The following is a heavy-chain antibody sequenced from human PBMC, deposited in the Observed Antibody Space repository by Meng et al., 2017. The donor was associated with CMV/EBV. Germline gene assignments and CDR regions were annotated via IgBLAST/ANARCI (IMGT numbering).Heavy chain of an antibody. V-gene: IGHV3-30*02. Sequence: WASLSLSCAVSGFTFSSYGMHWVRQAPGKGLERVAFVRYDGSNKYYADSVKGRFTISRDNSKNTLYLQMNSLRAEDTAVYYCAKDRGYYDSSGYNPMGDYYGMDVWGQGTTVTVSS. D-gene: IGHD3-22*01. CDR2: VRYDGSNK. CDR3: AKDRGYYDSSGYNPMGDYYGMDV. J-gene: IGHJ6*02. CDR1: GFTFSSYG.